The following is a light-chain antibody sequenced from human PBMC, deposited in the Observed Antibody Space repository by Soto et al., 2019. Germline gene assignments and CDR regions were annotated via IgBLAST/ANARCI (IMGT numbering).Light chain of an antibody. CDR1: QSVSRSY. CDR2: GAS. Sequence: EIVLTQSPGTLSLSPGGRATLSCRASQSVSRSYLAWYQQKPGQAPRLLIYGASSRATGIPDRFSGSGSGTDFTLTISRLEPEDFAVYYCQQYGSSPITFGQGARLESK. CDR3: QQYGSSPIT. V-gene: IGKV3-20*01. J-gene: IGKJ5*01.